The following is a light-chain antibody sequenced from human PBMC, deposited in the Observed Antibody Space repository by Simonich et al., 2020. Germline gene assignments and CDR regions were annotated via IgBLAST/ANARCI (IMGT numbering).Light chain of an antibody. CDR3: YSTDSSGNLSGV. J-gene: IGLJ2*01. V-gene: IGLV3-10*01. CDR2: EDS. CDR1: ALPKKY. Sequence: SYELTQPPSVSGSPGQTARITCSGDALPKKYADWYQQKSGQAPVLVIYEDSKRPAGIPERFSGSSSGTMATLTISGAQVADEADYYWYSTDSSGNLSGVFGGGTKLTVL.